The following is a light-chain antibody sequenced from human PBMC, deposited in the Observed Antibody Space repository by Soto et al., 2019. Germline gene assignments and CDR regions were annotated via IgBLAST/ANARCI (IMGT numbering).Light chain of an antibody. CDR1: QSTTGW. CDR2: GTS. J-gene: IGKJ2*03. V-gene: IGKV1-5*03. CDR3: QQYSPYSYS. Sequence: DIQMTQSPSTLSASIGDRVTTTCRASQSTTGWLAWYQQKPGKAPKLLIYGTSNLETGVPSRFSGSGSGTEFTLIITYLQPDDFATYYCQQYSPYSYSFGQGTKLEIK.